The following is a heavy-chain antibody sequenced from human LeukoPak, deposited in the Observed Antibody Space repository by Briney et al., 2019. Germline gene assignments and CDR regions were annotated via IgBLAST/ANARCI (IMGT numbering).Heavy chain of an antibody. D-gene: IGHD1-1*01. CDR3: ARDGMTTTRFFDF. CDR2: ISAYSGNT. V-gene: IGHV1-18*03. J-gene: IGHJ4*02. CDR1: GYIFTTYG. Sequence: ASVKVSCKSSGYIFTTYGISWVRQAPGQGLECMGWISAYSGNTNYAQKFQGRVTMTTDTSTSTAYMELRSLRSDDMALYYCARDGMTTTRFFDFWGQGTLVTVSS.